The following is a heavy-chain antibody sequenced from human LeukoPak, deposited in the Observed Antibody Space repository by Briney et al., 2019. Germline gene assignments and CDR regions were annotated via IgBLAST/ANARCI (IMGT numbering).Heavy chain of an antibody. V-gene: IGHV3-48*01. J-gene: IGHJ6*03. CDR1: GFTFSSYS. CDR2: INNIGSAI. D-gene: IGHD3-10*01. CDR3: ARDYYYGSGTRVCYYMDV. Sequence: GGSLRLSCAASGFTFSSYSMNWVRQAPGKGLEWVSYINNIGSAIYYADSVKGRFTISRDNAKNSLYLQMNSLRAEDTAVYYCARDYYYGSGTRVCYYMDVWGKGTTVTVSS.